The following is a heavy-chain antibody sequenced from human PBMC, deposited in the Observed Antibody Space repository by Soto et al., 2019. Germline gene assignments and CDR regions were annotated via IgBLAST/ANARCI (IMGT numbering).Heavy chain of an antibody. V-gene: IGHV1-18*01. J-gene: IGHJ6*02. CDR3: ARDQYYDYVWGSWPNYYYYGMDV. D-gene: IGHD3-16*01. Sequence: QVQLVQSGAEVKKPGASVKVSCQASGYTFTSYGISWVRQAPGQGLEWMGWISAYNGNTNYAQKLQGRVTMTTDTSTSTAYMELRSLRSDDTAVYYCARDQYYDYVWGSWPNYYYYGMDVWGQGTTVTVSS. CDR1: GYTFTSYG. CDR2: ISAYNGNT.